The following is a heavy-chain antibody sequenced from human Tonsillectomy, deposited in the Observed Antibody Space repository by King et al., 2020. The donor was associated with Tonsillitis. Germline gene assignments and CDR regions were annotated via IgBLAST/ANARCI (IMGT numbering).Heavy chain of an antibody. D-gene: IGHD1-1*01. CDR1: GGSFSDYY. J-gene: IGHJ4*02. V-gene: IGHV4-34*01. CDR2: INHSGST. CDR3: ARGRTVFDY. Sequence: VQLQQWGAGLLKPSETLSLTCAVYGGSFSDYYWSWIRQPPGKGLEWIGEINHSGSTNYNPSLKSRLTISVDTSKNQFSLDLSSVTAADTAVYYFARGRTVFDYWGQGTLVTVSS.